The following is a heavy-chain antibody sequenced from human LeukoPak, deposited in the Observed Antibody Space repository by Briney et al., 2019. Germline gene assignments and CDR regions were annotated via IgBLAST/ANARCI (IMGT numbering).Heavy chain of an antibody. J-gene: IGHJ4*02. CDR2: VSYEGKSQ. Sequence: PGRSLRLSCATSGFTFSNYGMHWVRQAPGKGLEWVAVVSYEGKSQYYADSVRGRFTISRDNSKNTLYLQMNSLRGEDVAVYYCAKEGTAQISTWYDYWGQGTLVTVSS. V-gene: IGHV3-30*18. CDR3: AKEGTAQISTWYDY. CDR1: GFTFSNYG. D-gene: IGHD6-13*01.